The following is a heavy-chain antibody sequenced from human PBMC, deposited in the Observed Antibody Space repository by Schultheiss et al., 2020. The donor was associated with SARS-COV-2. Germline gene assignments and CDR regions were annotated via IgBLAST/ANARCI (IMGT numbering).Heavy chain of an antibody. CDR2: IIPIFGTA. V-gene: IGHV1-18*01. D-gene: IGHD4-17*01. CDR1: GYTFTSYG. Sequence: ASVKVSCKASGYTFTSYGISWVRQAPGQGLEWMGGIIPIFGTANYAQKFQGRVTLTKDTSTSTAYMELRSLRSDDTAVYYCARDSDYGDYDNWFDPWGQGTLVTVSS. J-gene: IGHJ5*02. CDR3: ARDSDYGDYDNWFDP.